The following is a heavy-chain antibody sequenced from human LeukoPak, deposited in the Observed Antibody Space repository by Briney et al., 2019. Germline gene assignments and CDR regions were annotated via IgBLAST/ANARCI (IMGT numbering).Heavy chain of an antibody. CDR3: ARGLNYYYMDA. V-gene: IGHV4-34*01. CDR1: GGSFSGYY. CDR2: INHSGST. Sequence: SETLSLTCAVYGGSFSGYYWSWIRQPPGKGLEWIGEINHSGSTNYNPSLKSRVTISVDTSKNQFSLKLSSVTAADTAVYYCARGLNYYYMDAWGKGTTVTVSS. J-gene: IGHJ6*03.